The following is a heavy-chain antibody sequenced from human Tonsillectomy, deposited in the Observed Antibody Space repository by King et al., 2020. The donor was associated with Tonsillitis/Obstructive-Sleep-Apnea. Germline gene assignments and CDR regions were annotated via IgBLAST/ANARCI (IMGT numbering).Heavy chain of an antibody. CDR1: GGSISSYY. CDR2: IYYSGST. CDR3: AKAPYCSGGSCYFDY. J-gene: IGHJ4*02. V-gene: IGHV4-59*01. D-gene: IGHD2-15*01. Sequence: QLQESGPGLVKPSETLSLTCTVSGGSISSYYWSWIRQPPGKGLEWIGYIYYSGSTNYNPSLKSRVTISVDTSKNQFSLKLSSVTAADTAVYYCAKAPYCSGGSCYFDYWGQGTLVTVSS.